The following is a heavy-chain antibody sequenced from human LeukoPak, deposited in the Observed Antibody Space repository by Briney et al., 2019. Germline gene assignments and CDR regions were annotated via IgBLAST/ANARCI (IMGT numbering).Heavy chain of an antibody. Sequence: PGGSLRLSCAASGFTFSDYAIHWVRLAPGRGLEWVSVISYDGGSKYYADSVKGRFAISRDNSKNTLYLQMNSLRADDTAVYYCARVSGYSGTWYVDYWGQGTLVTVSS. CDR3: ARVSGYSGTWYVDY. CDR2: ISYDGGSK. J-gene: IGHJ4*02. D-gene: IGHD6-13*01. CDR1: GFTFSDYA. V-gene: IGHV3-30*09.